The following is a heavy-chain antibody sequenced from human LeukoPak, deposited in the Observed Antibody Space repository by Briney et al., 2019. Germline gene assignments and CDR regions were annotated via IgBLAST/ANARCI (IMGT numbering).Heavy chain of an antibody. CDR2: INAGNGNT. CDR1: GYTFTSYA. V-gene: IGHV1-3*01. CDR3: ARVLIAGPKWELREASDI. D-gene: IGHD1-26*01. J-gene: IGHJ3*02. Sequence: GASVKVSCKASGYTFTSYAMHWVRQAPGQRLEWMGWINAGNGNTKYSQKFQGRVTITRDTSASTAYMELSSLRSEDTAVYYCARVLIAGPKWELREASDIWGQGTMVTVSS.